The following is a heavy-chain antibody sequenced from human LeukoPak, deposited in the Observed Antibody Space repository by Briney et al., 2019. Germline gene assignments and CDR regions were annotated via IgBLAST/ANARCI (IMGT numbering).Heavy chain of an antibody. CDR2: IRYDGSNK. CDR3: AKDRSDYDYVWGSYDY. V-gene: IGHV3-30*02. Sequence: PGGSLRLSCAASGFTFTTYGMHWVRQAPGKGLEWVAFIRYDGSNKYYVDSVKGRFTISRDNSKNTLYLQMNSLRAEDTAVYYCAKDRSDYDYVWGSYDYWGQGTLVTVSS. CDR1: GFTFTTYG. J-gene: IGHJ4*02. D-gene: IGHD3-16*01.